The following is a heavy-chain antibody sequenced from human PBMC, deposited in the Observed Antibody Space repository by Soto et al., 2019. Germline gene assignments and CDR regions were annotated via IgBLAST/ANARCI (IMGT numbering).Heavy chain of an antibody. J-gene: IGHJ6*03. Sequence: ASVKVSCKASGYTFTSYGISWVRQAPGQGLEWMGWISAYNGNTNYAQKHQGRVTMTTDTSTSTAYMELRSLRSDDTAVYYCARGLWSGYQDLYYYYYMDVWGKGTTVTVSS. V-gene: IGHV1-18*01. CDR2: ISAYNGNT. CDR3: ARGLWSGYQDLYYYYYMDV. CDR1: GYTFTSYG. D-gene: IGHD3-3*01.